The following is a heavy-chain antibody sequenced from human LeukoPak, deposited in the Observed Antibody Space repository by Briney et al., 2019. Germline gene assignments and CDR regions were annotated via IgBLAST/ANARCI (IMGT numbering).Heavy chain of an antibody. D-gene: IGHD6-6*01. CDR2: IYHSGST. CDR1: GGSISSGGYY. J-gene: IGHJ6*03. V-gene: IGHV4-30-2*01. Sequence: PSQTLSLTCTVSGGSISSGGYYWSWIRQPPGKGLEWIGYIYHSGSTYYNPSLKSRVTISVDRSKNQFSLNLSSVTAADTAVYYCARWSGSVTARNYYYYMDVWGEGTTVTVSS. CDR3: ARWSGSVTARNYYYYMDV.